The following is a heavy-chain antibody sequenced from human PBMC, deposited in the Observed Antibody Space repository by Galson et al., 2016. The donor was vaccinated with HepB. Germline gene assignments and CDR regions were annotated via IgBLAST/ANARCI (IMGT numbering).Heavy chain of an antibody. CDR1: GFSFSTYS. Sequence: SLRLSCAASGFSFSTYSMHWVRQAPGTGLEWVSSISGDTNYIYYADSVKGRFTISRDNAKNSLYLQMNSLRAEDTAVYYCAKARFYDSRGYHSAGDEWGQGTLVTVSS. CDR2: ISGDTNYI. D-gene: IGHD3-22*01. CDR3: AKARFYDSRGYHSAGDE. J-gene: IGHJ4*02. V-gene: IGHV3-21*04.